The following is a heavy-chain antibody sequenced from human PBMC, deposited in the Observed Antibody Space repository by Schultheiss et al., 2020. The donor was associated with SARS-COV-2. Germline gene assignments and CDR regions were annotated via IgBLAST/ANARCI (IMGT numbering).Heavy chain of an antibody. V-gene: IGHV3-33*01. CDR3: ARGGYCSSTSCYEPYYYYGMDV. CDR2: IWYDGSNK. J-gene: IGHJ6*02. D-gene: IGHD2-2*01. CDR1: GFTFSSYG. Sequence: GGSLRLSCAASGFTFSSYGMHWVRQAPGKGLEWVAVIWYDGSNKYYADSVKGRFTISRDNSKNTLYLQMNSLRAEDTAVYYCARGGYCSSTSCYEPYYYYGMDVWGQGTTVTVSS.